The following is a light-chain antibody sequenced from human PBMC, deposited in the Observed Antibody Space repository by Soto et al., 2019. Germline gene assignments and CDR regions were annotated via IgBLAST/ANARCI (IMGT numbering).Light chain of an antibody. CDR2: DAS. CDR3: QQRSNWPRIT. CDR1: QSVSSY. Sequence: EIVWTQSPATLSLSPGERATLSCRASQSVSSYLAWYQQKPGQAPRLLIYDASNRATGIPARFSGSGSGTDFTLTISSLEPEDFAVYYCQQRSNWPRITFGGGTKV. V-gene: IGKV3-11*01. J-gene: IGKJ4*01.